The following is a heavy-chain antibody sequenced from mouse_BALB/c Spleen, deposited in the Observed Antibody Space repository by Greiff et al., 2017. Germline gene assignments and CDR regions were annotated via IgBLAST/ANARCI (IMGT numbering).Heavy chain of an antibody. CDR2: ISYSGST. D-gene: IGHD2-3*01. V-gene: IGHV3-2*02. J-gene: IGHJ2*01. Sequence: EVQLVESGPGLVKPSRSLSLTCTVTGFSITSYYAWKCIRQFPGNKLEWMGYISYSGSTYYNPTLKSRISITRDTSKNQFFLQLNSVTTEDTATYCCAREDDGYSFDYWGQGTTLTVSS. CDR3: AREDDGYSFDY. CDR1: GFSITSYYA.